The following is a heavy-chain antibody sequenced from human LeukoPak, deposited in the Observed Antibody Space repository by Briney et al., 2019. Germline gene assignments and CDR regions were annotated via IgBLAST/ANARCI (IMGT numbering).Heavy chain of an antibody. CDR3: ARDPLGVLSYFDY. J-gene: IGHJ4*02. Sequence: SGGSLRLSCAASGLIFSYYGMHWVRQAPGKGLEWVAVIWYDGSNRYYADSLKGRFTISRDNSKNTLYLQMNSLTADDTAVYYCARDPLGVLSYFDYWGQGTLVTVSS. D-gene: IGHD3-16*01. V-gene: IGHV3-33*01. CDR1: GLIFSYYG. CDR2: IWYDGSNR.